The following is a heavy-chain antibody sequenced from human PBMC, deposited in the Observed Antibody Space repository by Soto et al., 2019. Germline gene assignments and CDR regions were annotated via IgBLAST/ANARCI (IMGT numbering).Heavy chain of an antibody. CDR3: ARGGSEMATIPYYYYGMDV. D-gene: IGHD5-12*01. CDR2: IIPIFGTA. J-gene: IGHJ6*02. Sequence: SGAEVKKPGSSVKVSCKASGGTFSSYAISWVRQAPGQGLEWMGGIIPIFGTANYAQKFQGRVTITADESTSTAYMELSSLRSEDTAVYYCARGGSEMATIPYYYYGMDVWGQGTTVTVSS. V-gene: IGHV1-69*01. CDR1: GGTFSSYA.